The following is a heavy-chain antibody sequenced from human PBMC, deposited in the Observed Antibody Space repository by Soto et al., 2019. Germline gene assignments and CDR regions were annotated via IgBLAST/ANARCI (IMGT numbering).Heavy chain of an antibody. CDR3: ARGDSGLVLAAGGMDV. Sequence: GGSLRLSCLASGFTFTKYWMTWVRQAAGKLLEGLAKINKGRCEQTHLDCVNGRSTVARDNAKNSLYFEMNLLRDEATGLYYCARGDSGLVLAAGGMDVSGQVPTLTVAS. J-gene: IGHJ6*02. D-gene: IGHD2-15*01. CDR2: INKGRCEQ. V-gene: IGHV3-7*01. CDR1: GFTFTKYW.